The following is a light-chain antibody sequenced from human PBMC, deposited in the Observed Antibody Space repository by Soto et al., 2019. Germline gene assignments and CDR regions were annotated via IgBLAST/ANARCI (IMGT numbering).Light chain of an antibody. CDR1: QSVSSN. CDR3: QQYDKWPRT. Sequence: VVMTHSPATLSVSPGEIATLSCRASQSVSSNVAWYQQKPGQAPRLLIYDASTRATGIPARFSGSGSGTEFTLTISNLQSEDFAVYHCQQYDKWPRTFGQGTKVDIK. V-gene: IGKV3-15*01. J-gene: IGKJ1*01. CDR2: DAS.